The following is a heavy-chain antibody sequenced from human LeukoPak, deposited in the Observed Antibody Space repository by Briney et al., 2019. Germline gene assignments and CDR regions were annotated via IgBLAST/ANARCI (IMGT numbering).Heavy chain of an antibody. V-gene: IGHV5-51*01. CDR3: ARHDWTAAYFDY. D-gene: IGHD6-13*01. CDR1: GYSFPNYW. Sequence: GESLKISCKGSGYSFPNYWIARVRQMPGKGLEWMGIIYPGDSDTRYSPSFQGQVTISADKSISTAYLQWSSLKASDTAMYYCARHDWTAAYFDYWGQGTLVTVSS. J-gene: IGHJ4*02. CDR2: IYPGDSDT.